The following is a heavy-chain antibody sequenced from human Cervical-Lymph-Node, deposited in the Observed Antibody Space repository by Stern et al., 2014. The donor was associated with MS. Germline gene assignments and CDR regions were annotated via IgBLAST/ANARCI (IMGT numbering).Heavy chain of an antibody. D-gene: IGHD1-20*01. J-gene: IGHJ4*02. Sequence: EVQLEESGAEVKKPGESLKISCKVSGYSFTTYWIAWVRQKPGKGLEWMAMIYPGDSDTRYRPSFQGQVTISADKSITTAYLQWSSLKASDTAMYYCARQDLTGTHFDYWGQGTLVTVSS. CDR1: GYSFTTYW. V-gene: IGHV5-51*01. CDR2: IYPGDSDT. CDR3: ARQDLTGTHFDY.